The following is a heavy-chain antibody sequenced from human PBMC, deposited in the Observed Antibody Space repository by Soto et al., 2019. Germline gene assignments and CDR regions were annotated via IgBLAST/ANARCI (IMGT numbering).Heavy chain of an antibody. Sequence: QVQLVESGGGLVKPGGSLRLSCAASGFTFSDYYMSWIRQAPGKGLEWVSYISSSGSTIYYADSVKGRFTISRDNAKNSLYLQMNSLRAEDTAVYYCARGVRQYYYDSSGYHTPPNWFDPWGQGTLVTVSS. CDR2: ISSSGSTI. CDR1: GFTFSDYY. V-gene: IGHV3-11*01. J-gene: IGHJ5*02. D-gene: IGHD3-22*01. CDR3: ARGVRQYYYDSSGYHTPPNWFDP.